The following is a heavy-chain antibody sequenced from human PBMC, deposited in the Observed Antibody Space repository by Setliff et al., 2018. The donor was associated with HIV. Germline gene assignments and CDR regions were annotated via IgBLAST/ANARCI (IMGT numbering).Heavy chain of an antibody. J-gene: IGHJ5*01. CDR2: IFHSGST. CDR3: ARGGNSRAAWFDS. V-gene: IGHV4-38-2*01. Sequence: SETLSLTCAVSGYSISSGYYWGWIRQPPGKGLQWIGSIFHSGSTYYNPSLKSRVTFSVDTFKNQFSLKLSSVTAADTAVYFCARGGNSRAAWFDSWGQGTLVTVSS. D-gene: IGHD6-6*01. CDR1: GYSISSGYY.